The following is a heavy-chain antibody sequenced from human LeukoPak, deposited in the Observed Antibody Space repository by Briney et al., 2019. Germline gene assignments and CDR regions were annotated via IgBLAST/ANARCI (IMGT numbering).Heavy chain of an antibody. Sequence: GRSLRLSCAASGFTFSGYAMHWVRQAPGKGLEWVSVISYDGSNKYCADSVKGRFTISRDNSNNTLYLQMSSLRAEDTAVYYCARAWMATIIDYWGQGTLVTVSS. CDR2: ISYDGSNK. CDR1: GFTFSGYA. V-gene: IGHV3-30-3*01. J-gene: IGHJ4*02. CDR3: ARAWMATIIDY. D-gene: IGHD5-24*01.